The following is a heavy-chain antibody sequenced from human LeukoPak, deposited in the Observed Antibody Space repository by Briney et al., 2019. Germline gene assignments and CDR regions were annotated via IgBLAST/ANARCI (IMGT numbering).Heavy chain of an antibody. CDR2: IYYSGST. V-gene: IGHV4-39*07. D-gene: IGHD3-10*01. CDR3: ARAVRYYYGSGSYRPSFDY. CDR1: GGSISSSSYY. J-gene: IGHJ4*02. Sequence: SETLSLTCTVSGGSISSSSYYWGWIHQPPGKGLEWIGSIYYSGSTYYNPSLKSRVTISVDTSKNQFSLKLSSVTAADTAVYYCARAVRYYYGSGSYRPSFDYWGQGTLVTVSS.